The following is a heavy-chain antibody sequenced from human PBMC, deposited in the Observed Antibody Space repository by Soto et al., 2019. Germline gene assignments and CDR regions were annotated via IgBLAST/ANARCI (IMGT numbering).Heavy chain of an antibody. V-gene: IGHV4-61*01. CDR3: ARGFRLVGASFYYYYGMDV. J-gene: IGHJ6*02. CDR1: GGSVSSGNYY. D-gene: IGHD1-26*01. CDR2: IYYSGST. Sequence: SETLSLTCTVSGGSVSSGNYYWSWIRQPPGKGLEWIGYIYYSGSTNYNPSLKSRVTILVDTSKNQFSLKLSSVTAADTAVYSCARGFRLVGASFYYYYGMDVWGQGTTVTVSS.